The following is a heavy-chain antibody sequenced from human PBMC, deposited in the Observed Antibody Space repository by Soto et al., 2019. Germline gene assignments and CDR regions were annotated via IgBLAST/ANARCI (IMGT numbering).Heavy chain of an antibody. CDR1: GGSISSDYYY. D-gene: IGHD6-6*01. V-gene: IGHV4-30-4*01. CDR3: AGDLSNSPEYFDF. CDR2: IYYSGRT. Sequence: QVQLQESGPGLVKPSQTLSLTCTVSGGSISSDYYYWSWIRQPPGKGLEWIGYIYYSGRTDYNPSLKSRIIISIDTSKNQFSLSLNSLNAADTAVYYCAGDLSNSPEYFDFWGLGTLVTVSS. J-gene: IGHJ4*02.